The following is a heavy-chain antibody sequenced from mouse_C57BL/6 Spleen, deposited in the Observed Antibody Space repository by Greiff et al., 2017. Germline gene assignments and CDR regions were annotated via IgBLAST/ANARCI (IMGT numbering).Heavy chain of an antibody. V-gene: IGHV1-61*01. D-gene: IGHD1-1*01. CDR1: GYTFTSYW. CDR2: IYPSDSET. CDR3: AIGSGDYGGAWFAY. J-gene: IGHJ3*01. Sequence: QVQLQQSGAELVRPGSSVKLSCKASGYTFTSYWMDWVKQRPGKGLEWIGNIYPSDSETHYNQKFKDKATLTVDKSSSTAYMQLSSLTSEDSAVYSGAIGSGDYGGAWFAYWGQGTLVTVSA.